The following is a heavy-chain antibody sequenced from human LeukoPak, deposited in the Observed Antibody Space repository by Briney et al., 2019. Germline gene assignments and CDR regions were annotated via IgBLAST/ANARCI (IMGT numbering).Heavy chain of an antibody. J-gene: IGHJ6*02. Sequence: GGSLRLSCAASGFTFSSYWMSWVRQAPGKGLEWVANIKQDGSEKYYVDSVKGRFTISRDNAKNSLYLQMNSLRAEDTAVYYCARCYGDYTYYYGMDVWGQGTTVTVSS. CDR3: ARCYGDYTYYYGMDV. D-gene: IGHD4-17*01. V-gene: IGHV3-7*03. CDR2: IKQDGSEK. CDR1: GFTFSSYW.